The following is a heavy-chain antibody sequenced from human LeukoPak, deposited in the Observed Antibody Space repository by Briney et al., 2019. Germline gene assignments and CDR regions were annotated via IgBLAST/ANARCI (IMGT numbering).Heavy chain of an antibody. CDR3: ARGGKSGSPDI. D-gene: IGHD3-10*01. Sequence: GGSLRLSCAASGFNISTYSMNWVRQAPGKGLEWVSSISSGSSYKYYADSMKGRFTISRDNSKNTLYLQMNSLRAEDTAVYYCARGGKSGSPDIWGQGTMVTVSS. CDR2: ISSGSSYK. J-gene: IGHJ3*02. V-gene: IGHV3-21*01. CDR1: GFNISTYS.